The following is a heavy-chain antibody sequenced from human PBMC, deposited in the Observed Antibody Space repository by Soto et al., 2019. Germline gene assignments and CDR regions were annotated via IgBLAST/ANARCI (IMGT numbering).Heavy chain of an antibody. CDR1: GYTCTSYA. J-gene: IGHJ6*02. Sequence: ASVKVSCKASGYTCTSYAMHWVRQAPGQRLEWMGWINAGNGNTKYSQKFQGRVTITRDTSASTAYMELSSLRSEDTAVYYCARDCSSTSCYDNYYYYGMDVWGQGTTVTVSS. D-gene: IGHD2-2*01. CDR2: INAGNGNT. CDR3: ARDCSSTSCYDNYYYYGMDV. V-gene: IGHV1-3*01.